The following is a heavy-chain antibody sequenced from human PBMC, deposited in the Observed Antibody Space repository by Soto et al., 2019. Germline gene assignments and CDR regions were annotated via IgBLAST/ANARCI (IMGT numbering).Heavy chain of an antibody. CDR1: GFRFGDYS. J-gene: IGHJ4*02. CDR2: ICPQSDCS. CDR3: AKGATGSRYSAVDS. Sequence: EVQFLESGGGLVQPGGSLRHSCVASGFRFGDYSMTWVRQTPGEGLAWVSVICPQSDCSGYTESVQGRFTISRDNSKNTLFIQMDSLRAEDTALYYCAKGATGSRYSAVDSGGQGLLVTVSP. V-gene: IGHV3-23*01. D-gene: IGHD2-15*01.